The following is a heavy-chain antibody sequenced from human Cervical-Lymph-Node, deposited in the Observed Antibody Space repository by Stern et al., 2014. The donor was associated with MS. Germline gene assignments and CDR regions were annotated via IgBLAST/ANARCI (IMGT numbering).Heavy chain of an antibody. CDR1: GGSITSSNW. CDR2: IHNSGST. Sequence: QVQLQESGPGLVKPSGTLSLTCAVSGGSITSSNWWTWVRQPPGKGLEWIGEIHNSGSTNYNPSLKSRVTISVDKSKNQFSLRLSSVTAADTAVYYCARATDGGSYSDSWGQGTLVTVSS. J-gene: IGHJ4*02. CDR3: ARATDGGSYSDS. D-gene: IGHD2-8*01. V-gene: IGHV4-4*02.